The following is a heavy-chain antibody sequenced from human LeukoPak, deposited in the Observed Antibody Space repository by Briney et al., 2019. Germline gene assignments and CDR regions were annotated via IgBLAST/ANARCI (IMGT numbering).Heavy chain of an antibody. CDR1: GGTFSSYA. Sequence: ASVKVSCKASGGTFSSYAISWVRQAPGQGLEWMGGIIPIFGTANYAQKFQGRVTITTDESTSTAYMELSSLRSEDTAVYYCARDSDSSGWATFDYWGQGTMVTVSS. CDR3: ARDSDSSGWATFDY. V-gene: IGHV1-69*05. J-gene: IGHJ4*02. D-gene: IGHD6-19*01. CDR2: IIPIFGTA.